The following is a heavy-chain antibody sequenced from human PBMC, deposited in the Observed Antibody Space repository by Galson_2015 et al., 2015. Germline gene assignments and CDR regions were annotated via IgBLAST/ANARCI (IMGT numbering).Heavy chain of an antibody. CDR1: GFTFSSYA. J-gene: IGHJ4*02. Sequence: SLRLSCAASGFTFSSYAMHWVRQAPGKGLEWVAVISYDGSNKYYADSVKGRFTISRDNSKNTLYLQMNSLRAEDTAVYYCARDGEAIVGSQTGLVYWGQGTLVTVSS. CDR3: ARDGEAIVGSQTGLVY. D-gene: IGHD1-26*01. V-gene: IGHV3-30-3*01. CDR2: ISYDGSNK.